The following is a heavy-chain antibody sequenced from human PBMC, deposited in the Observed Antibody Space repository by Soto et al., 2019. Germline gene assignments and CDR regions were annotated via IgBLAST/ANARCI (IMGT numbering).Heavy chain of an antibody. CDR2: IYYSGST. V-gene: IGHV4-59*08. Sequence: QVQLQESGPGLVKPSETLSLTCTVSGGSISSYYLSWIRQPPGKGLEWIGYIYYSGSTNYNPSLKSRVTISVDTSKNQFSLKLSSVPAADPAVYYCARRYGPGFDYWGRGTLVTVSS. CDR1: GGSISSYY. CDR3: ARRYGPGFDY. J-gene: IGHJ4*02. D-gene: IGHD4-17*01.